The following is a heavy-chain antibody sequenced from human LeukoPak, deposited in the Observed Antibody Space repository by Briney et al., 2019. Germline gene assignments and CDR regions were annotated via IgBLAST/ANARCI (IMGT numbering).Heavy chain of an antibody. J-gene: IGHJ4*02. CDR2: IIPIFGAA. V-gene: IGHV1-69*13. CDR3: ALFIAALDY. Sequence: ASVKVSCKASGGTFSNYAINWVRQAPGQGLEWMGGIIPIFGAANYAQKFQGRVTITADESTSTVYMELNSLKSEDTAVYYCALFIAALDYWGQGTLVTVSS. D-gene: IGHD6-25*01. CDR1: GGTFSNYA.